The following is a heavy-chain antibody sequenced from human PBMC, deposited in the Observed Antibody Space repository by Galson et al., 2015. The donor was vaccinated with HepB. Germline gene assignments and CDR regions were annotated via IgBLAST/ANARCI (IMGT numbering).Heavy chain of an antibody. J-gene: IGHJ4*02. CDR3: AKAVPSGYPFES. CDR1: GFTFSDFA. V-gene: IGHV3-23*01. D-gene: IGHD3-22*01. CDR2: ITFAGGLLT. Sequence: SLRLSCAASGFTFSDFAMSWVRQAPGKGLEWVATITFAGGLLTFYADSVKGRFSISRDNSRDTLSLQMNGLSAEDTAVYYCAKAVPSGYPFESWGQGTLVTVSS.